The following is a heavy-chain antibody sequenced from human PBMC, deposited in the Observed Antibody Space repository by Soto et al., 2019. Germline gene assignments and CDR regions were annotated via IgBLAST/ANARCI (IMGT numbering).Heavy chain of an antibody. CDR1: GGSFSGYY. V-gene: IGHV4-34*01. CDR2: INHSGST. CDR3: ARGLSLLVSGYNY. Sequence: SETLSLTCAVYGGSFSGYYWSWIRQPPGKGLEWIGEINHSGSTNYNPSLKSRVTISVDTSKNQFSLKLSSVTAADTAVYYCARGLSLLVSGYNYWGQGTLVTVSS. D-gene: IGHD6-13*01. J-gene: IGHJ4*02.